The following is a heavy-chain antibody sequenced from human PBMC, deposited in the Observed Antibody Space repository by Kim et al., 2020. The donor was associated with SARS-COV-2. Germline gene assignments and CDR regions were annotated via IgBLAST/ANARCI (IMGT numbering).Heavy chain of an antibody. D-gene: IGHD2-15*01. Sequence: SQTLSLTCAISGDSVSSNSAAWNWIRQSPSRGLEWLGRTYYRSKWYNDYAVSVKSRITINPDTSKNQFSLQLNSVTPEDTAVYYCARAPVYCSGGSCSINYGMDVWGQGTTVTVSS. V-gene: IGHV6-1*01. J-gene: IGHJ6*02. CDR1: GDSVSSNSAA. CDR3: ARAPVYCSGGSCSINYGMDV. CDR2: TYYRSKWYN.